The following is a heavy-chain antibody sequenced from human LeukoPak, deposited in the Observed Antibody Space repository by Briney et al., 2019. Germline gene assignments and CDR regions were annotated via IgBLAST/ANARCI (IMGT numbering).Heavy chain of an antibody. V-gene: IGHV3-33*08. Sequence: GGSLRLSCAASGFTFSSYWMHWVRQAPGKGLEWAALIWYDGSNKYYADSVKGRLTISRDNSKNTLYLQMNSLRAEDTAVYYCAREGPRGNSQFDYWGQGTLVTVSS. D-gene: IGHD2/OR15-2a*01. CDR3: AREGPRGNSQFDY. CDR2: IWYDGSNK. CDR1: GFTFSSYW. J-gene: IGHJ4*02.